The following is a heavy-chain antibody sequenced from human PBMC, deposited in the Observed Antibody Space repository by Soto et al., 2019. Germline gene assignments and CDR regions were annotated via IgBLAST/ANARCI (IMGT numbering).Heavy chain of an antibody. CDR2: LNAGDGFI. V-gene: IGHV1-3*01. J-gene: IGHJ4*02. CDR1: GYTFTNLV. CDR3: ARNGDYGGPYDY. D-gene: IGHD4-17*01. Sequence: QVKLVQSGAEVKKPGASVKVSCKASGYTFTNLVIHWVRQAPGQRLELMGWLNAGDGFIKYSQKFQGRVTITGDTSASTTYMELSSLSSEDTAVYYCARNGDYGGPYDYWGQGTLVTVSS.